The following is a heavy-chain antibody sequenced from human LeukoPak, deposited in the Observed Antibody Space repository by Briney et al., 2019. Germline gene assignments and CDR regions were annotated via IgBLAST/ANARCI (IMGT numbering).Heavy chain of an antibody. Sequence: GGSLRLSCAASGFTFSSYEMNWVRQAPGKGLEWVSYISNSGSTMYYADSVKGRFTISRDNAKNSLYLQMNSLRAEDTAVYYCARDWRHRDYGSGSLDYWGQGALVTVSS. V-gene: IGHV3-48*03. J-gene: IGHJ4*02. CDR1: GFTFSSYE. CDR3: ARDWRHRDYGSGSLDY. CDR2: ISNSGSTM. D-gene: IGHD3-10*01.